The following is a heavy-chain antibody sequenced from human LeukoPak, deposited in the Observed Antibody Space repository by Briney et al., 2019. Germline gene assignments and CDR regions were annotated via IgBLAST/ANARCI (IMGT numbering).Heavy chain of an antibody. CDR1: GYTFTSYG. Sequence: ASVKVSCKASGYTFTSYGFSRVRQAPAQGLEWMGWSSAYNGNTNYAQKLQGRVTMTTDTSTSTAYMELRSLRSDDTAVYYCARDPRYCSGGSCYSHPDYWGQGTLVTVSS. V-gene: IGHV1-18*04. CDR2: SSAYNGNT. J-gene: IGHJ4*02. D-gene: IGHD2-15*01. CDR3: ARDPRYCSGGSCYSHPDY.